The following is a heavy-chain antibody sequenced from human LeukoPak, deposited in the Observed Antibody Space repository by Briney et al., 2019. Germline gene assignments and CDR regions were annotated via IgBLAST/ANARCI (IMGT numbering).Heavy chain of an antibody. CDR2: ISSNGGST. V-gene: IGHV3-64*01. Sequence: GGSLRLSCAASGFTLSSYAMHWVRQAPGKGLEYVSAISSNGGSTYYANSVKGRFTISRDNSKNTLYLQMGSLRAEDMAVYYCARALTVGAPGAFDIWGQGTMVTVSS. D-gene: IGHD1-26*01. CDR3: ARALTVGAPGAFDI. CDR1: GFTLSSYA. J-gene: IGHJ3*02.